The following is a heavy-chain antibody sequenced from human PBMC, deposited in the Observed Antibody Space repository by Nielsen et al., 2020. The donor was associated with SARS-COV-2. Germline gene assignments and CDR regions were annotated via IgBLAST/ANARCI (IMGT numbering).Heavy chain of an antibody. CDR2: IYYSGST. J-gene: IGHJ6*02. CDR3: ARGNTKDHSLDV. V-gene: IGHV4-30-4*07. Sequence: SETLSLTCAVSGGSISSGGYSWSWIRQPPGKGLEWIGYIYYSGSTYYNPSLKSRVTISVDTSKNQFSLKLSSVTAADTAVYYCARGNTKDHSLDVWGQGTTVTVSS. CDR1: GGSISSGGYS. D-gene: IGHD2-8*01.